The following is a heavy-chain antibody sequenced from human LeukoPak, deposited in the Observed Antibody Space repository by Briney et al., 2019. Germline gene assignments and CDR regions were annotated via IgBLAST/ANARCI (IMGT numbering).Heavy chain of an antibody. CDR3: ARGDGEISYQLTKNNWFDP. V-gene: IGHV1-18*01. CDR2: ISAYNGNT. Sequence: GASVKVSCKASGYTFTSYGISWVRQAPGQGLEWMGWISAYNGNTNYAQKLQGRVTMTTDTSTSTAYMELRSLRSDDTAVYYCARGDGEISYQLTKNNWFDPWGQGTLVTVSS. CDR1: GYTFTSYG. D-gene: IGHD2-2*01. J-gene: IGHJ5*02.